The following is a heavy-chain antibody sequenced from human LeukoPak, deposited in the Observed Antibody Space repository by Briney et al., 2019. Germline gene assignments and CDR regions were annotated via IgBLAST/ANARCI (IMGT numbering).Heavy chain of an antibody. Sequence: GGSLRLSCAASGFTFDDYAMHWVRQAAGKGLEWVSGISWNSGSIGYADSVKGRFTISRDNAKNSLYLQMNSLRAEDTALYYCAKAQDIVVVVAADPDAFDIWGQGTMVTVSS. V-gene: IGHV3-9*01. D-gene: IGHD2-15*01. CDR1: GFTFDDYA. CDR3: AKAQDIVVVVAADPDAFDI. J-gene: IGHJ3*02. CDR2: ISWNSGSI.